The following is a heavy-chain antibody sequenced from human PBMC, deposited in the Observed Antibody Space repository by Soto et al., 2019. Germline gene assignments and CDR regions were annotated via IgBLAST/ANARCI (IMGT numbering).Heavy chain of an antibody. CDR1: GFTFSPYH. CDR3: ARYCSAVTTNYHYAMDV. V-gene: IGHV3-48*03. D-gene: IGHD4-17*01. Sequence: EVQLVESGGGLVQPGGSLILSCAASGFTFSPYHMNWVRQAPGKGLEWVSYIHSGGSRIYYADSVKGRFTISRDNAKNALYLKMNSLRAEDTAVYYCARYCSAVTTNYHYAMDVWGQGTMVTVSS. CDR2: IHSGGSRI. J-gene: IGHJ6*02.